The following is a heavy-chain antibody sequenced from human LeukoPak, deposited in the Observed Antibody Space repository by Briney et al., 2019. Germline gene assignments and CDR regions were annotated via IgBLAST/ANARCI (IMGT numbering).Heavy chain of an antibody. D-gene: IGHD6-19*01. Sequence: ASVKVSCKASGGTFSSYAISWVRQAPGQGLEWMGGIIPIFGTANYAQKFQGRVTITADESTSTAYMELSSLRSEDTAVYYCARHPSYTRGWPLDSWGQGTLVTVSS. J-gene: IGHJ4*02. V-gene: IGHV1-69*01. CDR1: GGTFSSYA. CDR2: IIPIFGTA. CDR3: ARHPSYTRGWPLDS.